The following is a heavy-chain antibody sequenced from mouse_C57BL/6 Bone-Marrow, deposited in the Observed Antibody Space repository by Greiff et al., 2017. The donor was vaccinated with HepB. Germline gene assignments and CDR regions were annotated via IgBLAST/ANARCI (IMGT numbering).Heavy chain of an antibody. CDR2: IWRGGST. CDR3: AKNSDGSSWYAY. CDR1: GFSLTSYG. J-gene: IGHJ3*01. D-gene: IGHD1-1*01. Sequence: VKLMESGPGLVQPSQSLSITCTVSGFSLTSYGVHWVRQSPGKGLEWLGVIWRGGSTDYNAAFMSRLSITKDNSKSQVFFKMNSLQADDTAIYYCAKNSDGSSWYAYWGQGTLVTVSA. V-gene: IGHV2-5*01.